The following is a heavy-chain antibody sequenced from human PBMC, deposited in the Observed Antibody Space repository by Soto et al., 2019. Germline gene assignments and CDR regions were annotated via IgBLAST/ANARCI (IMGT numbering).Heavy chain of an antibody. CDR3: ARSQGSSTSLEIYYYYYYGMDV. Sequence: QVQLVQSGAEVKKPGSSVKVSCKASGGTFSSYAISWVRQAPGQGLEWMGGIIPISGTANYAQQFQGRVTITADESTSTADMELSSLRSEDTAVYYCARSQGSSTSLEIYYYYYYGMDVWGQGTTVTVSS. V-gene: IGHV1-69*01. CDR1: GGTFSSYA. J-gene: IGHJ6*02. CDR2: IIPISGTA. D-gene: IGHD2-2*01.